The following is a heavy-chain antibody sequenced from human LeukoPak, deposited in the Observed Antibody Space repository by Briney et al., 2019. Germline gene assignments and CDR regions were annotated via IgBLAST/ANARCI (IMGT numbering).Heavy chain of an antibody. CDR1: GFTFTRFA. CDR3: ARAGGQQMVGV. CDR2: ISYDGRNK. V-gene: IGHV3-30*04. Sequence: AGGSLRLSCEASGFTFTRFAFRWVRQAPGKGLEGVAVISYDGRNKDYAESVKGRFTISRDNSKNTLYLQMNSLRGEDTAVYYCARAGGQQMVGVWGQGTTVTVSS. J-gene: IGHJ6*02. D-gene: IGHD6-13*01.